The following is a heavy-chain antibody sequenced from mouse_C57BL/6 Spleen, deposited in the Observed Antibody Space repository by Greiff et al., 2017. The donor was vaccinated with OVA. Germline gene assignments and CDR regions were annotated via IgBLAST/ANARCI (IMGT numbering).Heavy chain of an antibody. CDR2: IDPSDSYT. J-gene: IGHJ4*01. Sequence: QVQLQQPGAELVKPGASVKLSCKASGYTFTSYWMQWVKQRPGQGLEWIGEIDPSDSYTNYDQKFKGKAPLTVDTSSSTAYMQLSSLTSEDSAVYYCARRRYDPLMDDWGQGTSVTVSS. V-gene: IGHV1-50*01. CDR3: ARRRYDPLMDD. CDR1: GYTFTSYW. D-gene: IGHD2-3*01.